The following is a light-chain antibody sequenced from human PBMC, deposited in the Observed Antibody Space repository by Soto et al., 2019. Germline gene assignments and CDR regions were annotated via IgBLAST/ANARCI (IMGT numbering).Light chain of an antibody. Sequence: EIVLTQSPATLSLSPGERATLSCRASQSVSRYLAWYQQNPGQAPRLLIYDASNRATGIPARFSGSGSGTDFTLTISSLEPEDSAVYYCQQRNKWPLTFGGGTKVEIK. CDR2: DAS. CDR1: QSVSRY. V-gene: IGKV3-11*01. J-gene: IGKJ4*01. CDR3: QQRNKWPLT.